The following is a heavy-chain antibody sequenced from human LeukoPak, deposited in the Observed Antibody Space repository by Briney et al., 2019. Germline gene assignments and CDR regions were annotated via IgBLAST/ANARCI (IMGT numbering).Heavy chain of an antibody. CDR1: GGSISSGGYS. J-gene: IGHJ3*02. CDR3: ARVYGGKYSGSAQGDAFDI. CDR2: IYHSGST. D-gene: IGHD1-26*01. V-gene: IGHV4-30-2*01. Sequence: SETLSLTCAVSGGSISSGGYSWSWIRQPPGKGLEWIGYIYHSGSTYYNPSLKSRVTISVDRSKNQFSLKLSSVTAADTAVYYCARVYGGKYSGSAQGDAFDIWGQGTMVTVSS.